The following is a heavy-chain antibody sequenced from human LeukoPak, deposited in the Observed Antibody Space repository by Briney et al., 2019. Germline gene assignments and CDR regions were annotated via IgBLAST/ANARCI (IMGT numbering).Heavy chain of an antibody. V-gene: IGHV4-59*08. CDR3: ASAAVWLAFVN. CDR2: IHYSGTT. D-gene: IGHD3-10*01. J-gene: IGHJ4*02. CDR1: GGSISSYY. Sequence: SETLSLTCTVSGGSISSYYWSWIRQPPGKGLEWIGYIHYSGTTNYNPSLKSRVTISVDTSKNQFFLKLSSVTAADTAVYYCASAAVWLAFVNWGQRTLVTVSS.